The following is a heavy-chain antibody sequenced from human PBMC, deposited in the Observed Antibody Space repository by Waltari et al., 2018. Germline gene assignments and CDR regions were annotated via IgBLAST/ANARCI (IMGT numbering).Heavy chain of an antibody. CDR3: ARDKFDFWSGYSTAGGMDV. D-gene: IGHD3-3*01. Sequence: SYYWSWIRQPAGKGLEWIGRIYTSGSTNYNPSLKSRVTISVDTSKNQFSLKLSSVTAADTAVYYCARDKFDFWSGYSTAGGMDVWGQGTTVTVSS. V-gene: IGHV4-61*02. CDR2: IYTSGST. J-gene: IGHJ6*02. CDR1: SYY.